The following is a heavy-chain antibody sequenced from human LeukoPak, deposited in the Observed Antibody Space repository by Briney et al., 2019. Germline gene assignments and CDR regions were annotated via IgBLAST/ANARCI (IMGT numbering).Heavy chain of an antibody. V-gene: IGHV3-30*18. CDR3: AKDLSYYFDY. J-gene: IGHJ4*02. CDR1: GFTFSTYG. CDR2: ISYDGSNK. D-gene: IGHD2/OR15-2a*01. Sequence: GGSLRLSCGASGFTFSTYGMHWVRQAPGKGLEWVAVISYDGSNKYYADSVKGRFTISRDNSKNTLYLQMNSLRAEDTAVYYCAKDLSYYFDYWGQGTLVTVSS.